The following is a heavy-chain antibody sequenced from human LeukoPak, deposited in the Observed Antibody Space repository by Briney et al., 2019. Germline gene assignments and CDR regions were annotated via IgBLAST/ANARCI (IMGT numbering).Heavy chain of an antibody. Sequence: PGGSLRLSCAASGFTVNNNYLSWVRQAPGKGLEWVANIKQDGSEKYYVDSVKGRFTISRDNAKNSLYLQMNSLRAEDTAVYYCARGLSIAARYHYYYYGMDVWGQGTTVTVSS. CDR3: ARGLSIAARYHYYYYGMDV. V-gene: IGHV3-7*03. CDR1: GFTVNNNY. D-gene: IGHD6-6*01. J-gene: IGHJ6*02. CDR2: IKQDGSEK.